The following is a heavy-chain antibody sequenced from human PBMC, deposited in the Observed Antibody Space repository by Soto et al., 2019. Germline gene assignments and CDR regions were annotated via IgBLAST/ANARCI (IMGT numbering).Heavy chain of an antibody. V-gene: IGHV1-18*01. CDR1: GYTFSNFG. CDR3: ARDRLGVSVTGGGFDS. J-gene: IGHJ4*02. D-gene: IGHD2-8*01. Sequence: QVQLVQSGGEVKKPGASVKVSCKASGYTFSNFGLSWVRQAPGQGLELMGWISPYNGNTNYAQKLQGRLTMTTDKSTSTAYMELRSLRSDDTAVYYCARDRLGVSVTGGGFDSWGQGTLVTVSS. CDR2: ISPYNGNT.